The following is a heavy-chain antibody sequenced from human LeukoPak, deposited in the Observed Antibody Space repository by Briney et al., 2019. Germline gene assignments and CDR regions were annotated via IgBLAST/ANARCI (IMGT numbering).Heavy chain of an antibody. Sequence: SETLPLTCAVYGGSFSGYYWSWIRQPPGKGLEWIGEINHSGSTNYNPSLKSRVTISVDTSKNQFSLKLSSVTAADTAAYYCARVRRPLYSYGYGHFDYWGQGTLVTVSS. CDR3: ARVRRPLYSYGYGHFDY. V-gene: IGHV4-34*01. D-gene: IGHD5-18*01. CDR2: INHSGST. CDR1: GGSFSGYY. J-gene: IGHJ4*02.